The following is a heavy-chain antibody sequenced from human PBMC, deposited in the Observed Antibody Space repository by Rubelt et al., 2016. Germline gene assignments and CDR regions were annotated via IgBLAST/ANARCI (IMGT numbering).Heavy chain of an antibody. CDR3: ARALAGYASGRGWFDP. D-gene: IGHD3-10*01. V-gene: IGHV4-34*01. Sequence: QVQLQQWGAGLLKPSETLSLTCAVYGGSFSSYYWNWIRQPPGKGLEWIGYIYNSATTYYKPSLQRRVTISADTSQNQSSRTLSSGTAADTAVYYCARALAGYASGRGWFDPWGQGTLVTVSS. CDR2: IYNSATT. CDR1: GGSFSSYY. J-gene: IGHJ5*02.